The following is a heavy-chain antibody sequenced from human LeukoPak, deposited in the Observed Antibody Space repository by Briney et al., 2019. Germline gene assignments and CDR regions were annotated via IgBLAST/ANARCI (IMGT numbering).Heavy chain of an antibody. CDR2: INPNSGGT. V-gene: IGHV1-2*02. Sequence: ASVKVSCKASGYTFTGYYMHWVRQAPGQGLEWMGWINPNSGGTNYAQKFQGRVTMTRDTSICTAYMELSRLRSDDTAVYYCARVSDGPYYFDYWGQGTLVTVSS. CDR3: ARVSDGPYYFDY. CDR1: GYTFTGYY. J-gene: IGHJ4*02.